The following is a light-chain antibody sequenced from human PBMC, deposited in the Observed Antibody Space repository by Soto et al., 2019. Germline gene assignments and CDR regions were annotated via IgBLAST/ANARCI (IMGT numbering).Light chain of an antibody. CDR2: WSS. CDR3: QQFYSVPPT. V-gene: IGKV4-1*01. CDR1: QSVLFTSNNKSF. Sequence: DIVMTQSPEFLAVSLGGRATIHCKSSQSVLFTSNNKSFLAWYQHKLGQPPRLLINWSSVRESGVPDRFSGRGSGSDFTLTINNLQAEDVAVYYCQQFYSVPPTFGQGTKVEL. J-gene: IGKJ1*01.